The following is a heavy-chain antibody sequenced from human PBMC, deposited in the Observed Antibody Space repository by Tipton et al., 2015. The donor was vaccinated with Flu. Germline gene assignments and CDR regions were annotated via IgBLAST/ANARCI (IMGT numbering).Heavy chain of an antibody. Sequence: QLVQSGAEVKKPGASVKVSCKASGYTFTSYGISWVRQAPGQGLEWMGWISAYNGNTNYAQKLQGRVTMTTDTSTSTAYMELRSRGSDDPAVYYCARGGEQQLVGWGFDYWGQGTLVTVSS. D-gene: IGHD6-13*01. CDR3: ARGGEQQLVGWGFDY. CDR2: ISAYNGNT. V-gene: IGHV1-18*01. J-gene: IGHJ4*02. CDR1: GYTFTSYG.